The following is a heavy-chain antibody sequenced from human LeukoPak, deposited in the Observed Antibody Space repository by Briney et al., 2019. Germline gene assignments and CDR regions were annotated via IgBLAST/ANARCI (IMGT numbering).Heavy chain of an antibody. D-gene: IGHD2-2*03. CDR1: GFTFSSYW. J-gene: IGHJ4*02. Sequence: PGGSLRLSCAASGFTFSSYWMHWVRQAPGKGLVWVSRISSDGSSSRYADSVKGRFTISRDNAKNTLYLQMNSLRAEDTAVYYCTSPGYCSSTSCPFDYWGRETLVTVSS. CDR3: TSPGYCSSTSCPFDY. CDR2: ISSDGSSS. V-gene: IGHV3-74*01.